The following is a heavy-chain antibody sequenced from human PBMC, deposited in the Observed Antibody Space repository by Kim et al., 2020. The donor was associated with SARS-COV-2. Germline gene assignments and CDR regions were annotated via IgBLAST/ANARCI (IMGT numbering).Heavy chain of an antibody. CDR3: ANIRQPDY. CDR1: GFTFSNYA. CDR2: ISGSGDTT. V-gene: IGHV3-23*01. J-gene: IGHJ4*02. Sequence: GGSLRLSCAASGFTFSNYAMSWVRQAPGKGLEWVSGISGSGDTTTYADSVKGRFTVSRDNSKNTLYLQMSSLRAEDTAVYYCANIRQPDYYGQEALGT. D-gene: IGHD6-13*01.